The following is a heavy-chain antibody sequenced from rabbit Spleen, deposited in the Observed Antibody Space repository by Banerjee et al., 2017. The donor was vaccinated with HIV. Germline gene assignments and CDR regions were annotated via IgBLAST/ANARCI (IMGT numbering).Heavy chain of an antibody. J-gene: IGHJ4*01. CDR2: IDPVFGIS. Sequence: QEQLVESGGDLVKPGASLTLTCTASGVSFSSSYYMCWVRQAPGKGLEWIGYIDPVFGISYYANWVSGRFSISRENAQNTVFLQMTSLTAADTATYFCARDGAGGSYFALWGPGTLVTVS. CDR1: GVSFSSSYY. CDR3: ARDGAGGSYFAL. D-gene: IGHD8-1*01. V-gene: IGHV1S45*01.